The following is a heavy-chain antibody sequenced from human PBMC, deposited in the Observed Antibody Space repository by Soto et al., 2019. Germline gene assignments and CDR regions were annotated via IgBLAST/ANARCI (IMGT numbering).Heavy chain of an antibody. D-gene: IGHD3-3*01. V-gene: IGHV3-23*01. CDR2: ISGNSGTT. Sequence: EVQLLESGGDFKQPGGSLRLSCEGSGFNFSNYALNWVRQAPGKRLEWVSVISGNSGTTYYAASVKGRFTISRDNSKKTLYLQMNSLRADDTAVYYCAKGRAITVFGVITPFDSWGQGNLVTVSS. J-gene: IGHJ4*02. CDR3: AKGRAITVFGVITPFDS. CDR1: GFNFSNYA.